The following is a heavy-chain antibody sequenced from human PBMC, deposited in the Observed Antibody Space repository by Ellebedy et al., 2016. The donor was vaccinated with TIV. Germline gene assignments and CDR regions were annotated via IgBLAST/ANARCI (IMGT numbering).Heavy chain of an antibody. Sequence: GESLKIPCAASGFTFSGHAMSWVRQTPGKGLEWVSGIIAGGYSTHYVDPVKGRFTLSRDNFKKTLYLQMNSLRAEDTVVYYCVKLVSSGFYYGRLDYWGQGTLVTVSS. CDR3: VKLVSSGFYYGRLDY. CDR1: GFTFSGHA. J-gene: IGHJ4*02. V-gene: IGHV3-23*01. CDR2: IIAGGYST. D-gene: IGHD3-22*01.